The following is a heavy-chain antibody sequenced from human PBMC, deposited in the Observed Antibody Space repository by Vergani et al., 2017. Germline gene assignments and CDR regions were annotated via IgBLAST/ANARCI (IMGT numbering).Heavy chain of an antibody. V-gene: IGHV3-30-3*01. CDR2: ISFDGTNE. CDR1: GFALNRHA. Sequence: QVQLVESGGGVVQPGTSLRLSCVVSGFALNRHAMYWVRQAPGKGLEWVVGISFDGTNEYYPDLVKGRFTISRDIAKNQLYLQVRSLRLEDTGVYHCVRDRGLWAGGRCYTEAWDYWGQGTPVTVSS. D-gene: IGHD2-2*02. J-gene: IGHJ4*02. CDR3: VRDRGLWAGGRCYTEAWDY.